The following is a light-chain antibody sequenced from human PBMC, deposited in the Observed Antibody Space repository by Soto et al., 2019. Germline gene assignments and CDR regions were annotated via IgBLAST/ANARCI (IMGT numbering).Light chain of an antibody. CDR1: QRINSY. V-gene: IGKV1-39*01. J-gene: IGKJ4*01. CDR3: QQSYSTPPT. Sequence: DIQMTQSPSSLSASVGDRVTITCRASQRINSYLNWYQQKPGKAPKLLIYAASSLQSGVPSRFSGSGSGTDFTLIIRSLQPEDIAIYYCQQSYSTPPTFGGWAKVEIK. CDR2: AAS.